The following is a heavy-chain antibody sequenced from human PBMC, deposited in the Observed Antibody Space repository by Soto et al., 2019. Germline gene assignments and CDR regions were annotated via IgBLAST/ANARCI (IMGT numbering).Heavy chain of an antibody. V-gene: IGHV3-33*01. CDR2: IWYDGNNK. Sequence: QVQLVESGGGVVQPGRSLRLSCAASGFTFSSYGMHWVRQAPGKGLEWVAVIWYDGNNKYYADSVKGRFTISRDNSKNTLFLQMNSLGAEDTAVYYCARDQLYSSSRSDYWGQGTLVTVSS. CDR1: GFTFSSYG. D-gene: IGHD6-13*01. J-gene: IGHJ4*02. CDR3: ARDQLYSSSRSDY.